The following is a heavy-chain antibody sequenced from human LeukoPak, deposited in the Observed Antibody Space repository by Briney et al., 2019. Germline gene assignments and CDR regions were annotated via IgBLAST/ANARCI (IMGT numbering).Heavy chain of an antibody. Sequence: ASLKVSCKASGYTFTAYYMHWVRQAPGQGLEWMGWINPISDDTNYAQKFQGRVTMTRDTSISTTYMEMSRLTSDDTAVYYCARGELLVDYWGQGTLVTVSS. V-gene: IGHV1-2*02. CDR2: INPISDDT. CDR3: ARGELLVDY. D-gene: IGHD3-10*01. J-gene: IGHJ4*02. CDR1: GYTFTAYY.